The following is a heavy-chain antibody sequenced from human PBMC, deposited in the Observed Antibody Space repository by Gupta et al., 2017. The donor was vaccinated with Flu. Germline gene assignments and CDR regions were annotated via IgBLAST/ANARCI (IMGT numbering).Heavy chain of an antibody. J-gene: IGHJ5*02. D-gene: IGHD2-15*01. CDR2: MNPNSGNT. Sequence: QVQLGQSGAEVKKPGASVKVSCTASGYTFTSYDINWVRQATGQGLEWMGWMNPNSGNTGYAQKFQGIVTMTRNTSISTAYMELSSLRSEDTAVYYCASGYCSGGSCYYHNWFDPWGQGTLVTVSS. V-gene: IGHV1-8*01. CDR1: GYTFTSYD. CDR3: ASGYCSGGSCYYHNWFDP.